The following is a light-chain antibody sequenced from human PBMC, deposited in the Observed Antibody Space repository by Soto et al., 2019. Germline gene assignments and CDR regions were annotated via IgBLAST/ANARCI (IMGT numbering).Light chain of an antibody. CDR1: QTISSW. J-gene: IGKJ1*01. Sequence: HRIQCRSTLSPLVVSRVTITCRASQTISSWLAWYQQKPGKAPKLLIYKASTLKSGVPSRFSGSGSGTEFTLTITSLQPDDFATYYCQQYKSHPRRFGQGTKVAIK. V-gene: IGKV1-5*03. CDR2: KAS. CDR3: QQYKSHPRR.